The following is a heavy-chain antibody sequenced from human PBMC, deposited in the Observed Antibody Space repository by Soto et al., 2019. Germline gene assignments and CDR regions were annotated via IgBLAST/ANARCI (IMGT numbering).Heavy chain of an antibody. Sequence: PSRTLSLTGAISGDSVSSNSAAWNWIRQSPSRGLEWLGRTYYRSKWYNDYAVSVKSRITINPDTSKNQFSLQLNSVTPEDTAVYYCARDLFSGGGYCSGGSCYSGHYYYYGMDVWGQGTTVTVSS. CDR2: TYYRSKWYN. CDR3: ARDLFSGGGYCSGGSCYSGHYYYYGMDV. V-gene: IGHV6-1*01. J-gene: IGHJ6*02. CDR1: GDSVSSNSAA. D-gene: IGHD2-15*01.